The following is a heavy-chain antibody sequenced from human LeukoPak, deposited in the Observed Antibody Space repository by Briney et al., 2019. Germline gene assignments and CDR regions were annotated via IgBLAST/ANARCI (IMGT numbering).Heavy chain of an antibody. CDR3: ARDRSLYYYDGSGYYGY. V-gene: IGHV3-23*01. D-gene: IGHD3-22*01. Sequence: GGSLRLSCAGSGFPLSSYGMAWVRQAPGRGLEWVTSVSGSGTSTYYADTVRGRFTISRDNDKNTLDLQMNSLRAEDTALYYCARDRSLYYYDGSGYYGYWGQGILVTVSS. CDR1: GFPLSSYG. J-gene: IGHJ4*02. CDR2: VSGSGTST.